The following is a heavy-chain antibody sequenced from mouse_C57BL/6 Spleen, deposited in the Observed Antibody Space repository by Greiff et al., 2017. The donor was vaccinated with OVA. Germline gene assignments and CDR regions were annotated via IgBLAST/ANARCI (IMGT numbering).Heavy chain of an antibody. D-gene: IGHD1-1*01. CDR1: GYTFTDYE. CDR3: TRPAYYYPDY. Sequence: QVQLQQSGAELVRPGASVTLSCKASGYTFTDYEMHWVKQTPVHGLEWIGAIDPETGGTAYNQKFKGKAILTADKSSSTAYMELRSLTSEDSAVYYCTRPAYYYPDYWGQGTTLTVSS. CDR2: IDPETGGT. J-gene: IGHJ2*01. V-gene: IGHV1-15*01.